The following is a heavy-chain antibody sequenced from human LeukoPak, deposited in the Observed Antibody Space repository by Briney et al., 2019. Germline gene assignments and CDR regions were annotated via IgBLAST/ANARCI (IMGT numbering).Heavy chain of an antibody. V-gene: IGHV1-69*04. J-gene: IGHJ3*02. CDR1: GGTFSSYA. D-gene: IGHD3-22*01. Sequence: SVKVSCKASGGTFSSYAISWVRQAPGQGLEWMGRIIPILGIANYAQKFQGRVTITADKSTSTAYMELSSLRSEDTAVYYCARNIDGGYYSDAFDIWGQGTLVTVSS. CDR3: ARNIDGGYYSDAFDI. CDR2: IIPILGIA.